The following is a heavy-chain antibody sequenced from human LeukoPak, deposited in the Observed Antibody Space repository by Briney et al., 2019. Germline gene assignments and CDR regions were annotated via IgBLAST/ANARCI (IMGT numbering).Heavy chain of an antibody. D-gene: IGHD1-26*01. J-gene: IGHJ4*02. CDR2: ISNSGGST. V-gene: IGHV3-23*01. Sequence: GGSLRLSCAASGFTFSSYGMSWVRQAPGKGLEWVSGISNSGGSTYYADSVKGRFTISRDNSKNTLYLQMNSLRAEDTALYYCGKDRNSGNYYQTGDFHYWGQGTLVTVSS. CDR1: GFTFSSYG. CDR3: GKDRNSGNYYQTGDFHY.